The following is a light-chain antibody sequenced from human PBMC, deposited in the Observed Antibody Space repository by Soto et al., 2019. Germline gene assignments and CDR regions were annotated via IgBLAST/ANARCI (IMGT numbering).Light chain of an antibody. Sequence: DIQMTQSPSSLSASVGDRVTITCRASQGISNYLAWYQQKTGKVPKLLIYAAFTLQSGVPARFSVSGSGTDFTLTISSLQPEDVATYYCQKYNSAPWTLGQGTKVESK. V-gene: IGKV1-27*01. CDR2: AAF. CDR3: QKYNSAPWT. CDR1: QGISNY. J-gene: IGKJ1*01.